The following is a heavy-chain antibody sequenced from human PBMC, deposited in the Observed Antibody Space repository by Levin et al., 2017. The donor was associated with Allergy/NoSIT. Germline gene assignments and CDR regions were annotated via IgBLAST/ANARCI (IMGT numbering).Heavy chain of an antibody. CDR2: IWYDGSNE. V-gene: IGHV3-33*06. CDR1: GFSFSSSG. D-gene: IGHD4-17*01. J-gene: IGHJ1*01. Sequence: GESLKISCVGSGFSFSSSGMHWVRQAPGQGLEWVAVIWYDGSNEYYADSVKGRFTISRDNSQNRAYLQMNSLRADDTAMYYCAKGPSYGDYMHNWGQGTLVTVSS. CDR3: AKGPSYGDYMHN.